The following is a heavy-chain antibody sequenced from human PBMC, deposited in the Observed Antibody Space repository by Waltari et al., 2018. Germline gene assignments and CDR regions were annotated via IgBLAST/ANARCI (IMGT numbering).Heavy chain of an antibody. D-gene: IGHD3-9*01. V-gene: IGHV3-48*03. Sequence: EVQLVESGGGLVQPGGSLSLSCAASGFTFSSYELNWIRQAPGKGLEWVSYISSSGSTIYYADSVKGRFTISRDNAKNSLYLQMNSLRAEDTAVYYCAREEYYDILTGYYSGVDYWGQGTLVTVSS. CDR3: AREEYYDILTGYYSGVDY. CDR1: GFTFSSYE. CDR2: ISSSGSTI. J-gene: IGHJ4*02.